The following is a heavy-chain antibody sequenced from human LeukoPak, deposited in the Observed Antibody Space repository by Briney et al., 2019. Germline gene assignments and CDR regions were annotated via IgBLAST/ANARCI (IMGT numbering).Heavy chain of an antibody. Sequence: ASVKVSCKASGYTFTSYYMHWVRQAPGQGLEWMGWINPNSGGTNYAQKFRGRVTMTRDTSISTAYMELSRLRSDDTAVYYCARGPRVLWFGELLSYYYYYGMDVWGQGTTVTVSS. J-gene: IGHJ6*02. V-gene: IGHV1-2*02. D-gene: IGHD3-10*01. CDR3: ARGPRVLWFGELLSYYYYYGMDV. CDR1: GYTFTSYY. CDR2: INPNSGGT.